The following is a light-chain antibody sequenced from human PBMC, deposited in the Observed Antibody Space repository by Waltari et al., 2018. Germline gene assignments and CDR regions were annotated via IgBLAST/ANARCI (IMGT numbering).Light chain of an antibody. Sequence: QSVLTQPPSVSAAPGQKVTISCSGSTSNIGNHHVSWYQPVPGTAPKLLIYDNNPRPSGIPDRFSGSKSGTSATLGITGLQTGDEADYYCGTWDSSLSAGVFGGGTKVTV. CDR1: TSNIGNHH. CDR3: GTWDSSLSAGV. V-gene: IGLV1-51*01. J-gene: IGLJ3*02. CDR2: DNN.